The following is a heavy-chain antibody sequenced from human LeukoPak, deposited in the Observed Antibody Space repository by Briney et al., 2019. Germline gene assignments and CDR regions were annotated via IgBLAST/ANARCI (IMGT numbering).Heavy chain of an antibody. V-gene: IGHV4-34*01. CDR3: ARSTGYSPNWFDP. J-gene: IGHJ5*02. CDR1: GGSFSGYY. CDR2: INHSGST. Sequence: SETLPLTCAVYGGSFSGYYWSWIRQPPGKGLEWIGEINHSGSTNYNPSLKSRVTISVDTSKNQFSLKLSSVTAADTAVYYCARSTGYSPNWFDPWGQGTLVTVSS. D-gene: IGHD6-13*01.